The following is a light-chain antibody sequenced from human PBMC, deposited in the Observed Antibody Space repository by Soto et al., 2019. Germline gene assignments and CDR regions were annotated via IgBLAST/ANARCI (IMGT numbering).Light chain of an antibody. Sequence: DIQMTQSPSSLSASVGDRVTITCRASQGISNYLAWYQQKPGKVPKLLIYAASTLQSGVPSRFSGSGSGTDFTLTTSSLQPEDVATDYCQKYNSVPPITFGQGTRLEIK. CDR1: QGISNY. CDR2: AAS. V-gene: IGKV1-27*01. J-gene: IGKJ5*01. CDR3: QKYNSVPPIT.